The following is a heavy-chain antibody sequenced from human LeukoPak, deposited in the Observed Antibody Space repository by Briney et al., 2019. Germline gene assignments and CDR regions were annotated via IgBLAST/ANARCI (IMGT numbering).Heavy chain of an antibody. CDR1: GFTFSSYT. J-gene: IGHJ4*02. Sequence: GGSLRLSCAASGFTFSSYTMHWVRQTPGKGLEWVAVISDDAHGNVQYYADSVKGRFTISRDNSKNTLYLQMNSLRAEDTAVYYCAKKPSYFTVTTYFDYWGQGTLVTVSS. D-gene: IGHD4-17*01. CDR3: AKKPSYFTVTTYFDY. V-gene: IGHV3-30-3*02. CDR2: ISDDAHGNVQ.